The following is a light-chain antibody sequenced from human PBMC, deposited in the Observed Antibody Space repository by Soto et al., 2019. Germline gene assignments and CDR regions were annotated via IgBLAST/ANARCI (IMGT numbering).Light chain of an antibody. V-gene: IGLV1-40*01. CDR3: QSYVSSRSGWV. CDR2: GNN. Sequence: QSVLTQPPSVTVAPGQRVTISCTGSTSNIGPGYVHWYRQLPGTAPPLLIYGNNYRTSGVPDPFSGSKSGTSASLAIAGLRAEDEADYDCQSYVSSRSGWVFGGGTKLTVL. CDR1: TSNIGPGY. J-gene: IGLJ3*02.